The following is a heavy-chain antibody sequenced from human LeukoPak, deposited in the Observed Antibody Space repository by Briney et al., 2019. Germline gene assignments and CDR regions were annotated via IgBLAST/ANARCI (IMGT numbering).Heavy chain of an antibody. CDR1: GGSISSYY. D-gene: IGHD1-26*01. CDR3: ARQGGGSYVKWFDP. J-gene: IGHJ5*02. CDR2: IHYSGST. V-gene: IGHV4-59*08. Sequence: PSATLSLTCTASGGSISSYYWSWIRQPPGKGLDWIGYIHYSGSTNYNPSLKSRVTISVDTSKNQFSLKVSSVTAADTAVYYCARQGGGSYVKWFDPWGQGTLVTVSS.